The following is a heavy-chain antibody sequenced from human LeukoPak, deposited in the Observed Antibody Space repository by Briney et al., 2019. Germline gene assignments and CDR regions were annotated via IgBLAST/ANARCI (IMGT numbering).Heavy chain of an antibody. Sequence: PSQTLSLTCTVSGGSISSGGYYWSWIRQHPGKGLEWIGYIYYSGSTYYNPSLKSRVTISVDTSKNQFSLKLSSVTAADTAVYYCASNGEMATTSYYYYYGMDVWGQGTTVTVSS. V-gene: IGHV4-31*03. J-gene: IGHJ6*02. CDR1: GGSISSGGYY. CDR3: ASNGEMATTSYYYYYGMDV. CDR2: IYYSGST. D-gene: IGHD5-24*01.